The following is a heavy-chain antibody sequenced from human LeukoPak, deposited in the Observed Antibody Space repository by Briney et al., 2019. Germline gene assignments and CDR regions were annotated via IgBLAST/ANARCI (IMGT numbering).Heavy chain of an antibody. V-gene: IGHV4-38-2*02. CDR1: VYSISGGYF. CDR2: IYHSGST. Sequence: PSETLSLTCTVSVYSISGGYFWGWIRQPPGKGLEWLGTIYHSGSTYYNPSLKSRVTISVDTSKNQFSLKLSSVTAADTAVYYCAGDWRHDAFDIWGQGTMVTVSS. CDR3: AGDWRHDAFDI. J-gene: IGHJ3*02.